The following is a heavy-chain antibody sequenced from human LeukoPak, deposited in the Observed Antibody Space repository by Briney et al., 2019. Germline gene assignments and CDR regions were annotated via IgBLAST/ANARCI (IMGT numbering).Heavy chain of an antibody. CDR1: GYTFTGYY. D-gene: IGHD5-24*01. V-gene: IGHV1-2*02. J-gene: IGHJ4*02. Sequence: GASVKVSCKASGYTFTGYYMHWVRPAPGQGLEWMGWINPNSGGTNYAQKFQGRVTMTRDTSISTAYMELSRLRSDDTAVYYCARGDGYKLPLRPFDYWGQGTLVTVSS. CDR3: ARGDGYKLPLRPFDY. CDR2: INPNSGGT.